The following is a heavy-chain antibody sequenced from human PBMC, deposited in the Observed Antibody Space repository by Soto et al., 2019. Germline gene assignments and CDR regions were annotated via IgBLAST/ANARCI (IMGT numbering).Heavy chain of an antibody. D-gene: IGHD3-3*01. V-gene: IGHV1-8*01. J-gene: IGHJ4*02. Sequence: QVQLVQSGAEVKKPGASVKVSCKASGYTFTSYDINWVRQATGKGLEWMGWMNPNRGNTGYAQKFQGRVTMTRNTSISTAYMELSSLRSDDTAVYYCARGITIFGVVSRGRGQGTLVTVSS. CDR1: GYTFTSYD. CDR3: ARGITIFGVVSRG. CDR2: MNPNRGNT.